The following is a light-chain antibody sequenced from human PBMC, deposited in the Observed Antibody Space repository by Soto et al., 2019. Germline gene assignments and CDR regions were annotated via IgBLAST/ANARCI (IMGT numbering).Light chain of an antibody. CDR3: QQYGSSPLT. Sequence: EIVLTQSPGTLSLSPGERATLSCRASQSVFSSYLAWYQQQPGQAPRLLIYGASSRATGIPDRFSGSGSGTDFTLTISRLEPEDFAVYYCQQYGSSPLTFGGGTKVEIK. CDR1: QSVFSSY. V-gene: IGKV3-20*01. CDR2: GAS. J-gene: IGKJ4*01.